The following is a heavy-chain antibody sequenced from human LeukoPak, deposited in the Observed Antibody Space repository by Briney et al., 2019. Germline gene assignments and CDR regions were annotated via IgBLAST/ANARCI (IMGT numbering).Heavy chain of an antibody. CDR3: ARGAEVQLWSYYFDY. D-gene: IGHD5-18*01. J-gene: IGHJ4*02. V-gene: IGHV3-23*01. Sequence: GGSLRLSCAASGFTFSSYGMSWVRQAPGKGLEWVSTISGSGGSTYYADSVKGRFTISRDNSKNTLYLQMNSLRAEDTALYFCARGAEVQLWSYYFDYWGQGTLVTVSS. CDR1: GFTFSSYG. CDR2: ISGSGGST.